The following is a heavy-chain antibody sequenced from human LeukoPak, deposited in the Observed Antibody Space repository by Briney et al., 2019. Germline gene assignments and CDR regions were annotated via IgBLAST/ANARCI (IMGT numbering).Heavy chain of an antibody. D-gene: IGHD3-16*01. CDR1: GGSISSYY. V-gene: IGHV4-59*08. Sequence: TSETLSLTCTVSGGSISSYYWSWIRQPPGKGLEWIGYIYYSGSTNYNPSLKSRVIISVDTSKNQFSLKLSSVTAAHTAVYYCARQWGYFDYWGQGTLVTVSS. CDR3: ARQWGYFDY. J-gene: IGHJ4*02. CDR2: IYYSGST.